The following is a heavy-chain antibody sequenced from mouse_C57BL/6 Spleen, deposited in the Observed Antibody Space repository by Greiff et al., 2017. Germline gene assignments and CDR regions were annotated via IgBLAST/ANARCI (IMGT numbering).Heavy chain of an antibody. CDR3: ARADYSNYVGY. J-gene: IGHJ2*01. CDR2: INPSSGYT. Sequence: QVQLQQSGAELARPGASVKMSCKASGYTFTSYTMHWVKQRPGQGLEWNGYINPSSGYTKYNQKFKDKATLTADKSSSTAYMQLSSLTSEDSAVYYCARADYSNYVGYWGQGTTLTVSS. CDR1: GYTFTSYT. V-gene: IGHV1-4*01. D-gene: IGHD2-5*01.